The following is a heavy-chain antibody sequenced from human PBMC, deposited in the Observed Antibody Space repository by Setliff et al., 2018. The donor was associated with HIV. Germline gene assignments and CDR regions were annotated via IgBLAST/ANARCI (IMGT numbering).Heavy chain of an antibody. CDR1: GGTFSNYG. CDR3: ARDFGGYCSSMSCPGLFDP. D-gene: IGHD2-2*01. V-gene: IGHV1-69*05. CDR2: IIPISGTA. J-gene: IGHJ5*02. Sequence: SVKVSCKAYGGTFSNYGMSWVRQAPGQGLEWMGGIIPISGTANYAQKFQGRVTITTDESTSTAYMELSGLRSEDTAVYYCARDFGGYCSSMSCPGLFDPWGQGTLVTVSS.